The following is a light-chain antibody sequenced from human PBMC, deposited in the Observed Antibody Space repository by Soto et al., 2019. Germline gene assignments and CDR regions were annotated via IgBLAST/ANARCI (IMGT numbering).Light chain of an antibody. V-gene: IGLV2-11*01. CDR2: DVT. CDR1: SSDVGGYNY. J-gene: IGLJ2*01. CDR3: CSYAGSYIVV. Sequence: QSALTQPRSVSGSPGQSVAISCTGTSSDVGGYNYVSWYRQHPGRAPKLLLYDVTKRPSGVPERFSGSKSGNTASLTISGLQADDEADYYCCSYAGSYIVVIGGGTKLTVL.